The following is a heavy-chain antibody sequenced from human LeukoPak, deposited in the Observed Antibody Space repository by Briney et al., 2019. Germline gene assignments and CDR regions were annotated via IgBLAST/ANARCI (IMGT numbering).Heavy chain of an antibody. CDR3: ARVRFGELSPYDY. D-gene: IGHD3-10*01. J-gene: IGHJ4*02. V-gene: IGHV1-69*04. Sequence: SVKVSCKASGYTFTSYGISWVRQAPGQGLEWMGRIIPILGIANYAQKFQGRVTITADKSTSTAYMELSSLRSEDTAVYYCARVRFGELSPYDYWGQGTLVTVSS. CDR1: GYTFTSYG. CDR2: IIPILGIA.